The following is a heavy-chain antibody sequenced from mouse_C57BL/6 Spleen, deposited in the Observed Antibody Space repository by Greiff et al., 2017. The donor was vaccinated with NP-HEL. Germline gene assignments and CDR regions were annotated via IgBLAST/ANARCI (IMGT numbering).Heavy chain of an antibody. D-gene: IGHD2-3*01. Sequence: QVQLQQSGAELVRLGPSVKVSCKASGYASTNYLLEWVKQRPGRGLEWIGVIIPGSGGTNYNEKFKGKATLTADKSSSTAYMQLNSLTSEDSAVYFCADDPWFAYWGQGTLVTVSA. J-gene: IGHJ3*01. CDR2: IIPGSGGT. V-gene: IGHV1-54*01. CDR1: GYASTNYL. CDR3: ADDPWFAY.